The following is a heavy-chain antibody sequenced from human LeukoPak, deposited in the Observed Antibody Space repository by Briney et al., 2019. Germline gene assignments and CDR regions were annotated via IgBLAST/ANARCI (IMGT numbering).Heavy chain of an antibody. CDR2: INLDGSDK. CDR3: ARVGPLWFGLLNTADV. D-gene: IGHD3-10*01. V-gene: IGHV3-7*01. Sequence: PGESLRLSCAASGFTFTSYWMTWVRQAPGKGLEWVANINLDGSDKYYADSVKGRFTISRDNPNTSLYLQMDSLSGEDTAVYYCARVGPLWFGLLNTADVWGQGTLVTVS. CDR1: GFTFTSYW. J-gene: IGHJ3*01.